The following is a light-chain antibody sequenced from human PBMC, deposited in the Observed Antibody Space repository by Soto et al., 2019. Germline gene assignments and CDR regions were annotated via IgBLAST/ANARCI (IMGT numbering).Light chain of an antibody. CDR3: QQYNNWPRT. CDR1: QSVSSN. Sequence: EILLTQSPGTLSLSRGERSTLSCRASQSVSSNLAWYQQKPGQAPRLLIYGASTRATGIPARFSGSGSGTEFTLTISSLQSEDFAVYYCQQYNNWPRTFGQGTKVDIK. V-gene: IGKV3-15*01. J-gene: IGKJ1*01. CDR2: GAS.